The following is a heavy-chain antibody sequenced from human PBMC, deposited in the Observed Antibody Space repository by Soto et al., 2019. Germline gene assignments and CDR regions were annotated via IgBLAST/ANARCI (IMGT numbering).Heavy chain of an antibody. Sequence: PGGSLRLSCAASGFTFSSYAMRWVRQAPGKGLEWVSAICGSGGSTYYADSVKGRFTISRDNSKNTLYLQMNSLRAEDTAVYYCAKDIVVVPAAMALYYYGMDVWGQGTTVTVSS. CDR1: GFTFSSYA. D-gene: IGHD2-2*01. V-gene: IGHV3-23*01. J-gene: IGHJ6*02. CDR2: ICGSGGST. CDR3: AKDIVVVPAAMALYYYGMDV.